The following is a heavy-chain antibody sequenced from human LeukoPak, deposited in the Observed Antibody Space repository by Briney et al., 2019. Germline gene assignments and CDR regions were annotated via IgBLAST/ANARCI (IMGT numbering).Heavy chain of an antibody. CDR1: GYTLSELP. V-gene: IGHV1-24*01. J-gene: IGHJ4*02. CDR3: ARVAPLNSSGWKYFFDH. CDR2: FDPEDGET. Sequence: DSVKVSCKVSGYTLSELPMHWVRQAPGKGLEWMGGFDPEDGETISAQKFQGRVTMTEDTSRDTAYMELSSLRSEDTAVYYCARVAPLNSSGWKYFFDHWGQGTLVTVSS. D-gene: IGHD6-19*01.